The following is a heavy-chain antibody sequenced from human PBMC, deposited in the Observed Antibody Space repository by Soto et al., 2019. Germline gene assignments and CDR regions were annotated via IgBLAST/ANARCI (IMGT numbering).Heavy chain of an antibody. D-gene: IGHD3-9*01. V-gene: IGHV3-64D*06. CDR3: VKDAYYDILTGEIDFDY. CDR2: ISSNWGST. J-gene: IGHJ4*02. Sequence: GASLRLSCSASGFTFSSYAMHWVRQAPGKGLEYVSAISSNWGSTYYADSVKGRFTISRDNSQNPLYLQMSSLRAEDTAVYYCVKDAYYDILTGEIDFDYCGQGTLVTVSS. CDR1: GFTFSSYA.